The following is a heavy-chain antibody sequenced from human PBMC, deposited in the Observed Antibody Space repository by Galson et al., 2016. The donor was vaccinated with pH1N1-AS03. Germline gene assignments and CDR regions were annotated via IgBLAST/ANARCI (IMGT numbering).Heavy chain of an antibody. J-gene: IGHJ4*02. Sequence: LSLTCAVSGASISNSNWWSWVRQTPEKGLEWIGEIYHNGATNYLPSLKSRVAISLDTPKNQFSLKLTSVTAADTAVYYCARCGVSSSIDYWGQGTLVTVSS. CDR1: GASISNSNW. D-gene: IGHD6-6*01. V-gene: IGHV4-4*02. CDR2: IYHNGAT. CDR3: ARCGVSSSIDY.